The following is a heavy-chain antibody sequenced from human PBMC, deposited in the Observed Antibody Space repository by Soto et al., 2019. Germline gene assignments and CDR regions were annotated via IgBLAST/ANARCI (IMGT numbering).Heavy chain of an antibody. CDR2: IYYSGST. D-gene: IGHD6-13*01. CDR3: ASSSQRIAAAGYYYYYYGMDV. J-gene: IGHJ6*02. Sequence: SETLSLTSTVSGGSISSGGYYWSWIRQHPGKGLEWIGYIYYSGSTYYNPSLKSRVTISVDTSKNHFSLKLSSVTAADTAVYYCASSSQRIAAAGYYYYYYGMDVWGQGTTVTVSS. CDR1: GGSISSGGYY. V-gene: IGHV4-31*03.